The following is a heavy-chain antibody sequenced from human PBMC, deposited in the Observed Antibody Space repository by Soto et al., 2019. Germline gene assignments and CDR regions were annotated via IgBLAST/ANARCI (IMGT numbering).Heavy chain of an antibody. CDR1: EFTFSSNA. V-gene: IGHV3-30-3*01. CDR3: ARDFHQNSGYHGA. Sequence: QVQLVESGGGVVQPGRSLRLSCAASEFTFSSNAMHWVRQAPGKGPEWVAVISYDGSNKYYADSVKGRFTISRDNSKNKLYLQMNSLRAEDTAVYYCARDFHQNSGYHGAWGQGTLVTVSS. CDR2: ISYDGSNK. D-gene: IGHD3-22*01. J-gene: IGHJ5*02.